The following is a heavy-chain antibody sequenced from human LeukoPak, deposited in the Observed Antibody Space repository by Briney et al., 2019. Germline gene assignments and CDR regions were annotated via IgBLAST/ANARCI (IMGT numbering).Heavy chain of an antibody. V-gene: IGHV1-46*01. Sequence: GASVKVSCKASGYTFTSYYMHWVRQAPGQGLEWMGIINPSGGSTSYAQKFQGRVTMTRDTSTSTVYMELSSLRSEDTAVYYCARPNLYYYDSSGYYPKSFYGMDVWGQGTTVTVSS. J-gene: IGHJ6*02. CDR3: ARPNLYYYDSSGYYPKSFYGMDV. CDR2: INPSGGST. CDR1: GYTFTSYY. D-gene: IGHD3-22*01.